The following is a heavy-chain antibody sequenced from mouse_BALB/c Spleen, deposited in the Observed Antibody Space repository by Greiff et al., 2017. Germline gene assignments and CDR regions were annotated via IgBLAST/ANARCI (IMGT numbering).Heavy chain of an antibody. Sequence: EVQLVESGGDLVKPGGSLKLSCAASGFTFSSYGMSWVRQTPDKRLEWVATISSGGSYTYYPDSVKGRFTISRDNAKNTLYLQMSSLKSEDTAMYYCAREAGVYYDYEEQGDYYAMDYWGQGTSVTVSS. CDR2: ISSGGSYT. CDR1: GFTFSSYG. V-gene: IGHV5-6*01. J-gene: IGHJ4*01. CDR3: AREAGVYYDYEEQGDYYAMDY. D-gene: IGHD2-4*01.